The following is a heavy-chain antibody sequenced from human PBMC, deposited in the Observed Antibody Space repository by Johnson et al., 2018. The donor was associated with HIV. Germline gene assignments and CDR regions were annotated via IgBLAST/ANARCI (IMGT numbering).Heavy chain of an antibody. CDR1: GFTVSSNY. CDR2: IYSAGST. Sequence: VQLVESGGGLIQPGGSLRLSCAASGFTVSSNYMSWVRQAPGKGLEWVSVIYSAGSTYYADSVKGRFTISRDNSKNTLYLQMNSLRTEDTAVYYCARALVVYARDAFDIWGQGTMVTVSS. J-gene: IGHJ3*02. D-gene: IGHD2-8*02. CDR3: ARALVVYARDAFDI. V-gene: IGHV3-66*03.